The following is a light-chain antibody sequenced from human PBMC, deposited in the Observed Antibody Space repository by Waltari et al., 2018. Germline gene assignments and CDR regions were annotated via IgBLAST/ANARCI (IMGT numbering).Light chain of an antibody. CDR1: PSVLYRSNNKNF. V-gene: IGKV4-1*01. CDR2: WAS. CDR3: QQYYTTPPT. Sequence: DIVMTQSPDSLAVSLGERATINCTSSPSVLYRSNNKNFLAWHQQRPGQSPKLLIYWASTRESGVPDRFSGSGSGTDFTLTISSLQAEDVAVYYCQQYYTTPPTFGPGTKVDIK. J-gene: IGKJ3*01.